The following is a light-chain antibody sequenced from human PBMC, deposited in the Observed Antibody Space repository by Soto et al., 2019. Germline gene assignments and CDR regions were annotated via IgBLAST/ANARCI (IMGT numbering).Light chain of an antibody. V-gene: IGKV1-27*01. Sequence: DIQMTQSPTSLSASVGDRVTITCRASQDISNFVAWYQHKPGKAPKLLIYAASTLQSGVPSRFSGSGSGTDFILTSNSLQPEDVATYSCQKYSSVPVFGPGTKVEIK. J-gene: IGKJ3*01. CDR3: QKYSSVPV. CDR1: QDISNF. CDR2: AAS.